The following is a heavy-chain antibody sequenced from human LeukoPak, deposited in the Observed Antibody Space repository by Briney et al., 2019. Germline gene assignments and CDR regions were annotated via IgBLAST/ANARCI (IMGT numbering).Heavy chain of an antibody. CDR1: GFTFSNYA. D-gene: IGHD2-15*01. J-gene: IGHJ4*02. Sequence: PGGSLRLSCAASGFTFSNYAMSWVRQAPGKGLEWVSAISGSGGTTHYADSVKGRFTISRDNSKNTLYLQMNSLRAEDTAFYCAKGVEVVVLVCYFDYWGQGTLVTVFS. CDR3: AKGVEVVVLVCYFDY. V-gene: IGHV3-23*01. CDR2: ISGSGGTT.